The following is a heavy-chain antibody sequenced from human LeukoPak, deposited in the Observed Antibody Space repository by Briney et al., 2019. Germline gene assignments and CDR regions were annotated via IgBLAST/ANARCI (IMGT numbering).Heavy chain of an antibody. D-gene: IGHD5-12*01. CDR1: GFTFSNYA. CDR2: ISRSSGST. Sequence: GGSLRLSCTASGFTFSNYAMTWVRQAPGKGLEWVSGISRSSGSTYYADSVKGRFTISRDNSKNTLYLEMNSLRAEDTAVCYCANSLISGYDPFDYWGQGTLVTVSS. J-gene: IGHJ4*02. CDR3: ANSLISGYDPFDY. V-gene: IGHV3-23*01.